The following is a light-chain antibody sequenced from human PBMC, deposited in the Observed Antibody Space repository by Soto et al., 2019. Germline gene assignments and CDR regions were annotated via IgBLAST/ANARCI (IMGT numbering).Light chain of an antibody. J-gene: IGKJ1*01. V-gene: IGKV3-11*01. CDR1: QRLSTC. Sequence: EIVLTQSPVTLSVSPGERVTLSCRASQRLSTCLAWYQQRPGQAPRLLIYVASIRASGVPARFIGSGSGTEFTLTISSLEPEDFAAYYCQQRSNWPWTFGQGTKVDIK. CDR3: QQRSNWPWT. CDR2: VAS.